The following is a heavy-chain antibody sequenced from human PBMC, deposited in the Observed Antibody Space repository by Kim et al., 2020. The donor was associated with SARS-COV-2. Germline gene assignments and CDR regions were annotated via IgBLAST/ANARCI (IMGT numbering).Heavy chain of an antibody. CDR3: ASRPLAARPYYFDY. V-gene: IGHV4-31*02. Sequence: YTPSLKSRVTISVDTSKNQFSLKLSSVTAADTAVYYCASRPLAARPYYFDYWGQGTLVTVSS. D-gene: IGHD6-6*01. J-gene: IGHJ4*02.